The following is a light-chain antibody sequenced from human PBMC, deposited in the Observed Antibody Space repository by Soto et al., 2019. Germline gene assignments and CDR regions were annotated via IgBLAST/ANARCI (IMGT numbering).Light chain of an antibody. CDR1: SSDVGDYEY. CDR2: EVT. Sequence: QSALTQPASVSGSLGQSITISCTGSSSDVGDYEYVSWYQQHPDKAPKLIIYEVTNRPSGVSNRFSGSKSGNTASLSISGLQAEDEADYCCGSYTSTNSVIFGGGTKVTVL. J-gene: IGLJ2*01. CDR3: GSYTSTNSVI. V-gene: IGLV2-14*01.